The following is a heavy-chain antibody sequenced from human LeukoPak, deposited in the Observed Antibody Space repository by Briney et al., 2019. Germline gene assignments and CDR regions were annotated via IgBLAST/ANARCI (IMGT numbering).Heavy chain of an antibody. D-gene: IGHD3-22*01. J-gene: IGHJ4*02. Sequence: SGGSLRLSCAASGFTFSTYSMNWVRQAPGKGLEWVSAISGSGGSTYYADSVKGRFTISRDNSKNTLYLQMNSLRAEDTAVYYCAKHPNYYDSSGFDYWGQGTLVTVSS. CDR3: AKHPNYYDSSGFDY. V-gene: IGHV3-23*01. CDR1: GFTFSTYS. CDR2: ISGSGGST.